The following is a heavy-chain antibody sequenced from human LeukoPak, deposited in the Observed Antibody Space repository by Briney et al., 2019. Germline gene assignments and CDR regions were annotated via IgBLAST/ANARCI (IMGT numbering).Heavy chain of an antibody. CDR3: ARNRGYSGYDFDY. Sequence: GGSLRLSCAASGFTFSDYYMSWISQAPGKGLEWVSYLSSTGSTLYYADSVKGRFTISRDNAKNSLYLQMNSLRAEDTAIYYCARNRGYSGYDFDYWGQGTRVTVSS. D-gene: IGHD5-12*01. CDR2: LSSTGSTL. CDR1: GFTFSDYY. J-gene: IGHJ4*02. V-gene: IGHV3-11*01.